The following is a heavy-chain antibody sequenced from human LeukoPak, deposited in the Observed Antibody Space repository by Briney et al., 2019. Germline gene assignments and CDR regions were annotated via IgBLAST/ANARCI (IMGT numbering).Heavy chain of an antibody. V-gene: IGHV4-34*01. CDR1: GGSFSGYY. CDR3: ARDLYINDY. Sequence: SETLSLTCAVYGGSFSGYYWSWIRQPPGKGLEWLGEINHSGSTNYNPSLKSRVTISVDTSKNQFSLKLSSVTAADTAVYYCARDLYINDYWGQGTLVTVSS. J-gene: IGHJ4*02. D-gene: IGHD4-11*01. CDR2: INHSGST.